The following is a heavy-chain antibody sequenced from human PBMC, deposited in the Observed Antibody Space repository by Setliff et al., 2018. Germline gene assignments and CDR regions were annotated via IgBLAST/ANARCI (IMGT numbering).Heavy chain of an antibody. J-gene: IGHJ6*03. Sequence: SETLSLTCTVSGGSLRDSAIFWGWIRQPPGRGLEWIGSTYYNGDTYHNPPLKSRVTMSVDTSRNQFSLKLSSVTAADTALYYCARHVGIRGRGYNYYYYYMDVWGKGTTVTVSS. CDR1: GGSLRDSAIF. D-gene: IGHD3-10*01. CDR3: ARHVGIRGRGYNYYYYYMDV. V-gene: IGHV4-39*01. CDR2: TYYNGDT.